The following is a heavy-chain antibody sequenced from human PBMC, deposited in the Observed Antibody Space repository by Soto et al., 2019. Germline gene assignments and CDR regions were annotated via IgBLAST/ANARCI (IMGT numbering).Heavy chain of an antibody. CDR1: GGSISSYY. CDR3: ARDRIEDIVGVPASIRCGFDP. D-gene: IGHD2-2*02. Sequence: PSEKLCLTCTVSGGSISSYYWSWIRQPAGKGLEWIGRIYTSGSTNYNPSLKSRVTMSVDTSKNQFSLKLSAVTAADTAVYYGARDRIEDIVGVPASIRCGFDPWGQ. J-gene: IGHJ5*02. V-gene: IGHV4-4*07. CDR2: IYTSGST.